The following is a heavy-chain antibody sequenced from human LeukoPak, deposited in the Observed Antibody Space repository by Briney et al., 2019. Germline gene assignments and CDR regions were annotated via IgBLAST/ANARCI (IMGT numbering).Heavy chain of an antibody. CDR2: MSGIGGFV. V-gene: IGHV3-21*01. J-gene: IGHJ6*02. Sequence: GGSLRLSCAASGFTFTDYTLNWVRQAPGKGLEWVSSMSGIGGFVHYADSVKGRFTISRDNAKNSLYLQMNSLRAEDTAVYYCARDGRVPAAIAYYYGMDVWGQGTTVTVSS. CDR3: ARDGRVPAAIAYYYGMDV. CDR1: GFTFTDYT. D-gene: IGHD2-2*01.